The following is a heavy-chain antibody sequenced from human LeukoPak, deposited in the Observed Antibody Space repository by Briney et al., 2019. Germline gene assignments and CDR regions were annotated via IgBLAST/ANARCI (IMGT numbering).Heavy chain of an antibody. CDR1: GFTFSNYW. D-gene: IGHD3-22*01. CDR3: XXXXVTTIVVPYDF. J-gene: IGHJ4*02. V-gene: IGHV3-7*01. CDR2: MNQDGSHI. Sequence: GGSLRLSCAASGFTFSNYWMSWVRQAPGKGLEWLANMNQDGSHIYYVDSVKGRFTISRDNAKNSLYLQLDSLRAEDTAVYYCXXXXVTTIVVPYDFWGQGTLVTVSS.